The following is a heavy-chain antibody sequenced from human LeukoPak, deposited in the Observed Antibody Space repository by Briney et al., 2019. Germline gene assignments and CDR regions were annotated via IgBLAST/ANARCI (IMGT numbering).Heavy chain of an antibody. J-gene: IGHJ4*02. D-gene: IGHD3-3*01. V-gene: IGHV3-23*01. CDR1: GFTFSNYV. CDR2: INGSGSFT. CDR3: AKDESGPNVLRFLEWIFDY. Sequence: PGGSLRLSCAASGFTFSNYVMGWVRQDPGKGLQWVSIINGSGSFTSYADSVKGLLTISRDNSKNTLYLQMNSLRAEDTAVYYCAKDESGPNVLRFLEWIFDYWGQGTLVTVSS.